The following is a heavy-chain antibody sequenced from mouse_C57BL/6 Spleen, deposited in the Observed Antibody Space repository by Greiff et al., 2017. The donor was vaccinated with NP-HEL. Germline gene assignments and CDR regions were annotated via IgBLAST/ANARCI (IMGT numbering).Heavy chain of an antibody. D-gene: IGHD2-3*01. CDR2: INPYNGGT. Sequence: VQLQQSGPVLVKPGASVKMSCKASGYTFTDYYMNWVKQSHGKSLEWIGVINPYNGGTSYNQKFKGKATLTVDKSSSTAYMELNSLTSEDSAVYYCARWGYDGEARDYWGQGTSVTVSS. J-gene: IGHJ4*01. CDR3: ARWGYDGEARDY. CDR1: GYTFTDYY. V-gene: IGHV1-19*01.